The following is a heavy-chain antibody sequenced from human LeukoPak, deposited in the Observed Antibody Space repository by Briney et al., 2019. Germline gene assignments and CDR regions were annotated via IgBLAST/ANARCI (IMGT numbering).Heavy chain of an antibody. J-gene: IGHJ4*02. CDR3: STEDKYCTTTTCADY. D-gene: IGHD2-2*01. CDR2: INPNSGGT. CDR1: GYTFTGYY. Sequence: ASVKVSCKASGYTFTGYYMHWVRQAPGQGLEWMGWINPNSGGTNSVQKFQGRVTMTRDTSISTAYLELSRLTSDDTAVYYCSTEDKYCTTTTCADYWGQGTLVTVSS. V-gene: IGHV1-2*02.